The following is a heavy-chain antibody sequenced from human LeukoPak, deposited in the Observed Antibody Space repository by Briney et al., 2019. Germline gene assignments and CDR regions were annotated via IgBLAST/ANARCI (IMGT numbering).Heavy chain of an antibody. J-gene: IGHJ4*02. CDR2: ISYDGSNK. Sequence: GGSLRLSCAASGFTFSSCGMHWVRQAPGKGLEWVAVISYDGSNKYYADSVKGRFTISRDNSKNTLYLQMNSLRAEDTAVYYCARDECSSTSCYFDYWGQGTLVTVSS. CDR1: GFTFSSCG. CDR3: ARDECSSTSCYFDY. V-gene: IGHV3-30*03. D-gene: IGHD2-2*01.